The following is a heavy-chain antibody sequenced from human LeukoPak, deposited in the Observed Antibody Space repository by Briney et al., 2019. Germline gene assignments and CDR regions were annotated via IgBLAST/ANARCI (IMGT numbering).Heavy chain of an antibody. CDR3: ARDKGDGYKLNWFDP. J-gene: IGHJ5*02. Sequence: PSQTLSLTCTVSGGSISSGSYYWIWIRQPAGKGLEWIVRIYTSGSTNYNPYLQIRVTISVDTSKNQFSLKLSSVTAADTAVYYCARDKGDGYKLNWFDPWGQGTLVTVSS. D-gene: IGHD5-24*01. CDR2: IYTSGST. CDR1: GGSISSGSYY. V-gene: IGHV4-61*02.